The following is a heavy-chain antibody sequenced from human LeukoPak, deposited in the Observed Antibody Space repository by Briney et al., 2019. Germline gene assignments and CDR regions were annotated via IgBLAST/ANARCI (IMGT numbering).Heavy chain of an antibody. CDR1: GLAGKECR. J-gene: IGHJ5*02. Sequence: LRRPCVDSGLAGKECRIRWMPHHSRKRLEWVSYISSSGSTIYYADSVKGRFTISRDNAKNSLYLQMNSLRAEDTAVYYCARDLARFLPWGQGTLVTVSS. CDR2: ISSSGSTI. D-gene: IGHD3-3*01. V-gene: IGHV3-11*01. CDR3: ARDLARFLP.